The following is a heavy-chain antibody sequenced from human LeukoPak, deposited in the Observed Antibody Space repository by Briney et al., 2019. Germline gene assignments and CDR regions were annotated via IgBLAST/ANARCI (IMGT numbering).Heavy chain of an antibody. J-gene: IGHJ4*02. CDR3: ARGGAVDTAMVNDY. CDR2: ISSSGSTI. D-gene: IGHD5-18*01. CDR1: GFTFSDYY. Sequence: PGGSLRLSCAASGFTFSDYYMSWIRQAPGKGLEWVSYISSSGSTIYYADSVKGRFTISRDNAQNSLYLQMNRLRAEDTAVYYCARGGAVDTAMVNDYWGQGTLVTVSS. V-gene: IGHV3-11*04.